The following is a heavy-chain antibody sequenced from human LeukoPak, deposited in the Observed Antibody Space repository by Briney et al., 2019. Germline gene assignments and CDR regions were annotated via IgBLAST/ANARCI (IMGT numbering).Heavy chain of an antibody. Sequence: QTGGSLRLSCAASGFTFDDYAMHWVRQTPGKGLEWVSLISGVGGSTYYTDSVRGRFTISRDNSQNSLYLQMNSLTTEDTAFYFCAKDLTISGSAWFDPWGQGTLVTVSS. CDR3: AKDLTISGSAWFDP. V-gene: IGHV3-43*02. CDR2: ISGVGGST. D-gene: IGHD3-10*01. CDR1: GFTFDDYA. J-gene: IGHJ5*02.